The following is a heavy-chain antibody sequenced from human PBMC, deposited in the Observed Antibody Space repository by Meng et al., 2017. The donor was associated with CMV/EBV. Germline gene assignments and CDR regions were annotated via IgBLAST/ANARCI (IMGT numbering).Heavy chain of an antibody. J-gene: IGHJ6*02. D-gene: IGHD2-2*02. CDR3: ARDGVAVVPAAISYYGMDV. CDR2: ISYDGSNK. CDR1: GFTFSSYA. V-gene: IGHV3-30*04. Sequence: GESLKISCAASGFTFSSYAMHWVRQAPGKGLEWVAVISYDGSNKYYADSVKGRFTISRDNSKNTLYLQMNSLRAEDTAVYYCARDGVAVVPAAISYYGMDVWGQGTTVTVSS.